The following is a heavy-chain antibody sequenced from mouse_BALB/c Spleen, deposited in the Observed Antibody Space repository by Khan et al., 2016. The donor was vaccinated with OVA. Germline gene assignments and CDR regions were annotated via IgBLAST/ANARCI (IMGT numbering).Heavy chain of an antibody. D-gene: IGHD1-1*01. CDR1: GYTFTSYW. V-gene: IGHV1S81*02. CDR3: ARIKKIVATYFDY. Sequence: QVQLQQPGAELVKAEASVKMSCKASGYTFTSYWMHWVKQRLRQGLEWFAETNPTNGRTYYNEKFTSKTTLTVYKSSSTAYMLLSGPTFEDSAVYYCARIKKIVATYFDYWGQGTTLTVSS. CDR2: TNPTNGRT. J-gene: IGHJ2*01.